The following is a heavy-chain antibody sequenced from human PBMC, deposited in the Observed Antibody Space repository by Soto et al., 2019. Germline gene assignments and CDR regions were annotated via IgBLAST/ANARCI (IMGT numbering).Heavy chain of an antibody. CDR2: INPSGGTT. Sequence: GASVKVSCKAIGYSFTSYYMHWVRQAPGQGLEWMGIINPSGGTTGYAQKFQGRVTMTRDTSTSTVYMELSSLRSEDTAVYYCAIGGDHQPTDQWGQGTLVTVSS. CDR3: AIGGDHQPTDQ. J-gene: IGHJ4*02. D-gene: IGHD3-16*01. V-gene: IGHV1-46*01. CDR1: GYSFTSYY.